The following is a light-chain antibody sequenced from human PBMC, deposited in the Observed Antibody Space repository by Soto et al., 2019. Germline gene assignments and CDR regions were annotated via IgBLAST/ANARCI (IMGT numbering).Light chain of an antibody. CDR2: EVS. Sequence: QSALTQPASVSGSPGQSITISCTGTSSDVGGYNYVSWYQHHPGKAPKLMIYEVSNQPSGVSNRFSGSKSGNTASLTISGLQAEDEADYYCRSYTSGSTPVVIGGGTKLTVL. J-gene: IGLJ2*01. CDR3: RSYTSGSTPVV. V-gene: IGLV2-14*01. CDR1: SSDVGGYNY.